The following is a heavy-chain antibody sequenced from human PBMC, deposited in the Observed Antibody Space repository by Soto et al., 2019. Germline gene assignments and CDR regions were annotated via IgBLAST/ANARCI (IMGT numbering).Heavy chain of an antibody. Sequence: QVQLVESGGGVVQPGRSLRLSCAASGFTLSIYAVHWVRQAPGKGLEWVSVSSFDENNKFYADSVKGRFTISRDNTKITLYLQMYSLRPEDTAVYYCARGVTYCSGGSGGTCYNWFDPWGQGTLVTVSP. CDR1: GFTLSIYA. D-gene: IGHD2-15*01. J-gene: IGHJ5*02. CDR2: SSFDENNK. CDR3: ARGVTYCSGGSGGTCYNWFDP. V-gene: IGHV3-30-3*01.